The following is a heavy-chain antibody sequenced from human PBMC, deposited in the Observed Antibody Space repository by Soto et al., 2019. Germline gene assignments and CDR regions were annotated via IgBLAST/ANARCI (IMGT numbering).Heavy chain of an antibody. CDR1: GGSVSNGDYY. CDR3: ARSHITIFGVVIIPRYFDY. Sequence: LSLTCNVSGGSVSNGDYYWSWIRQPPGKGLEWIGYIYYSGSTLYNPSLNSRVTISVDTSKNQFSLKLSSVTAADTAVYYCARSHITIFGVVIIPRYFDYWGQGTRVTVS. J-gene: IGHJ4*02. CDR2: IYYSGST. D-gene: IGHD3-3*01. V-gene: IGHV4-30-4*01.